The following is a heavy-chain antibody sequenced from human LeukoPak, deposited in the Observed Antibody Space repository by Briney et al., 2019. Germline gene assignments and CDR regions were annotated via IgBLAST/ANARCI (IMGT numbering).Heavy chain of an antibody. CDR2: ISAYNGNT. V-gene: IGHV1-18*01. J-gene: IGHJ4*02. Sequence: ASVKVSCKASGGTFSSYAISWVRQAPGQGLAWMGCISAYNGNTNYAQKLQGRVTMTTDTSTSTAYMELRSLRSDDTAVYYCARDRTSLGYCSSTSCYLVFDYWGQGTLVPVSS. D-gene: IGHD2-2*01. CDR3: ARDRTSLGYCSSTSCYLVFDY. CDR1: GGTFSSYA.